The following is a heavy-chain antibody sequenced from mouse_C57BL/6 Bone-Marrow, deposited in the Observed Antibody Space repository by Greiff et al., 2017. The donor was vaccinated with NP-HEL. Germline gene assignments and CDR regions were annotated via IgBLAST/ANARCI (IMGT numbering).Heavy chain of an antibody. D-gene: IGHD1-1*01. CDR1: GYAFSSYW. J-gene: IGHJ1*03. CDR2: IYPGDGDT. CDR3: ARAYYYYGSSYWYFDV. Sequence: QVQLQQSGAELVKPGASVKISCKASGYAFSSYWMNWVKQRPGKGLEWIGQIYPGDGDTNYNGKFKGQATLTADKSSSTAYMQLSGLTSEDSAVYVCARAYYYYGSSYWYFDVWGTGTTVTVSS. V-gene: IGHV1-80*01.